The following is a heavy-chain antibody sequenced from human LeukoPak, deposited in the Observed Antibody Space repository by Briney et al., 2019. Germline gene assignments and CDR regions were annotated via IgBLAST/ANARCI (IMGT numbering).Heavy chain of an antibody. Sequence: PGGSLRLSCAASGFTFSSYAMSWVRQAPGKGLEWVSDISGSGGSTYYADAVKGRFTISRDNSKNTLYLQMNSLSDEDTAVYYCAKDPRLGYYDSSGSNWFDPWGQGTLVTVSS. V-gene: IGHV3-23*01. D-gene: IGHD3-22*01. CDR1: GFTFSSYA. CDR3: AKDPRLGYYDSSGSNWFDP. J-gene: IGHJ5*02. CDR2: ISGSGGST.